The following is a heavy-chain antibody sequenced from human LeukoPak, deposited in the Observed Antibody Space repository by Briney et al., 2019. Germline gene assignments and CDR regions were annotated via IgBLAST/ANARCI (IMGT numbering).Heavy chain of an antibody. CDR3: ARASSGSYYYFDY. CDR2: IYTSGST. J-gene: IGHJ4*02. D-gene: IGHD3-22*01. CDR1: GVSISSYS. Sequence: PSETLSLTCTVSGVSISSYSWNWLRQPAGKGLEWLGRIYTSGSTNYNPSLKSRVTMSVDTSKNQFSLKLSSVTAADTAIYYCARASSGSYYYFDYWGQGTLVTVSS. V-gene: IGHV4-4*07.